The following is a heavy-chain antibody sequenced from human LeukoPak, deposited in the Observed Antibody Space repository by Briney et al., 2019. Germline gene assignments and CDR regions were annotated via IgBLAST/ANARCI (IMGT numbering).Heavy chain of an antibody. J-gene: IGHJ4*02. CDR3: AKSGGTGYCSSTSCRSYYFDY. Sequence: GGSLRLSCAASGFTISSYGTHWVRQAPGKGLEWVAVISYDGSNKYYADSVKGRFTISRDNSKDTLYLQMNSLRAEDTAVYYCAKSGGTGYCSSTSCRSYYFDYWGQGTLVTVSS. V-gene: IGHV3-30*18. CDR1: GFTISSYG. D-gene: IGHD2-2*03. CDR2: ISYDGSNK.